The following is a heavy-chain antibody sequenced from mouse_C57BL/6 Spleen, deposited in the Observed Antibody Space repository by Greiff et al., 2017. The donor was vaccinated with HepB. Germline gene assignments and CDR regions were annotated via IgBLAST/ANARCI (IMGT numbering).Heavy chain of an antibody. V-gene: IGHV1-22*01. J-gene: IGHJ3*01. CDR2: INPNNGGT. Sequence: VQLQQSGPELVKPGASVKMSCKASGYTFTDYNMHWVKQSHGKSLEWIGYINPNNGGTSYNQKFKGKATLTVNKSSSTAYMELRSLTSEDSAVYYCARWHYGYAWFAYWGQGTLVTVSA. D-gene: IGHD2-2*01. CDR1: GYTFTDYN. CDR3: ARWHYGYAWFAY.